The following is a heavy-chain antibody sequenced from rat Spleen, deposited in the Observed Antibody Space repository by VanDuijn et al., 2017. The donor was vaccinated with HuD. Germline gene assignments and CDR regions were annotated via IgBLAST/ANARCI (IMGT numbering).Heavy chain of an antibody. Sequence: EVQLVESGGGLVQPGRSLKLSCAASGFTFSDYYMAWVRQAPKKGLEWVASISYEGSSTYYGDSVKGRFTISRDNAKSTLYLQMNSLRSEDTATYYCARLDHWGQGVMVTVSS. CDR1: GFTFSDYY. V-gene: IGHV5-22*01. CDR3: ARLDH. CDR2: ISYEGSST. J-gene: IGHJ2*01.